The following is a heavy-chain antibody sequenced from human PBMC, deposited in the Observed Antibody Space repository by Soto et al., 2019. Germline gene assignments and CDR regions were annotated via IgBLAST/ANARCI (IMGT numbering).Heavy chain of an antibody. Sequence: RTETLSLTCAVHGGSCSGYYWSWIRQPPGKRLEWIGEINHSGSTNYNPSLKSRVTISVDTSKNQFSLKLSSVTAADTAVYYCARGKAAAGTGYYGMDVWGQGTTVTVSS. D-gene: IGHD6-13*01. J-gene: IGHJ6*02. CDR1: GGSCSGYY. CDR3: ARGKAAAGTGYYGMDV. CDR2: INHSGST. V-gene: IGHV4-34*01.